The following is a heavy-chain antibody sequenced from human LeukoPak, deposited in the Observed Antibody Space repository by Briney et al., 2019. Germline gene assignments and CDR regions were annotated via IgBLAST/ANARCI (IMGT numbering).Heavy chain of an antibody. CDR3: ARPEPERSSWFDP. V-gene: IGHV4-34*01. CDR2: INYSGST. Sequence: SETLSLTCGVYGGSLSGYYWSWLRQPPGKGLEWIAEINYSGSTTYNPSLKSRVTISIDTSKNQFSLKVTSVTAADTAMYYCARPEPERSSWFDPWGPGTLVIVSS. J-gene: IGHJ5*02. D-gene: IGHD1-1*01. CDR1: GGSLSGYY.